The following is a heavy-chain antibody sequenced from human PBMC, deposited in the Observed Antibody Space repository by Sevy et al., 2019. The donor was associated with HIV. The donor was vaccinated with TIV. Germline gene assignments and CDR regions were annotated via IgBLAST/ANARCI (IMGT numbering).Heavy chain of an antibody. CDR3: TGPPYSGGGYDYYWFDP. J-gene: IGHJ5*02. CDR2: IRSKAYGGTT. D-gene: IGHD5-12*01. Sequence: GGSLRLSCTASGFTFGDYAMSWFRQAPGKGLEWVGFIRSKAYGGTTEYAASMKGRFTISRDVSKSIAYLKMNSLKTEETAEYYRTGPPYSGGGYDYYWFDPWGQGTLVTVSS. CDR1: GFTFGDYA. V-gene: IGHV3-49*03.